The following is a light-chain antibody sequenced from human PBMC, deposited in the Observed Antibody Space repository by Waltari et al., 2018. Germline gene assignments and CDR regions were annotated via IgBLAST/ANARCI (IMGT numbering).Light chain of an antibody. Sequence: QSALTQPASVSGSPGQSITLSCTGTSNDIGNYDLVSWYQQRPGEAPKLLMYGATKRPSGFSNLFSGSKSGKTASLTIAGLQTEDEADYYCFSFVAANSFVFGPGTKVTVL. CDR1: SNDIGNYDL. J-gene: IGLJ1*01. CDR2: GAT. CDR3: FSFVAANSFV. V-gene: IGLV2-23*01.